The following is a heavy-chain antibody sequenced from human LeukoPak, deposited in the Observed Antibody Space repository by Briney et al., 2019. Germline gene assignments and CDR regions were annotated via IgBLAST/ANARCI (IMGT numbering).Heavy chain of an antibody. CDR1: GYIFTNYG. CDR2: MNSNNGNA. CDR3: ARERQELRFVERWFDS. Sequence: GASVTVSCKTSGYIFTNYGITWVRQAPGQGLEWLGWMNSNNGNAQYAQKVQGRLTMTTDTSTSTVHMELRSLTSDDTAVYYCARERQELRFVERWFDSWGQGTLVTVSS. J-gene: IGHJ5*01. D-gene: IGHD3-16*01. V-gene: IGHV1-18*01.